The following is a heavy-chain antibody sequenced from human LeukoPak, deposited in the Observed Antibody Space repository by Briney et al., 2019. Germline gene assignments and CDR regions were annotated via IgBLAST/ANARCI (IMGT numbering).Heavy chain of an antibody. CDR1: GGTFSSYA. CDR3: ARWTTELDY. Sequence: ASVKVSCKASGGTFSSYAISWVRQAPGQRLEWMGWINADNGNTKYSQKFQGRVTITRDTSASTAYMELSSLRSEDTAVYYCARWTTELDYWGQGTLVTVSS. J-gene: IGHJ4*02. D-gene: IGHD1-14*01. V-gene: IGHV1-3*01. CDR2: INADNGNT.